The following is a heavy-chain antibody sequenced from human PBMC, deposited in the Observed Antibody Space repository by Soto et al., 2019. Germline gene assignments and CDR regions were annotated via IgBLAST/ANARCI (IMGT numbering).Heavy chain of an antibody. V-gene: IGHV3-30-3*01. D-gene: IGHD4-17*01. J-gene: IGHJ4*02. Sequence: QVQLVESGGGVVQPGRSLRLSCAASGFTFSSYAIHWVRQAPGKGLEWVAVISYDGSNKYYADSVKGRFTISRDNSKNTLYLQMNSLRAEDTAVYYCARADYGDYGGSFDYWGQGTLVTVSS. CDR2: ISYDGSNK. CDR1: GFTFSSYA. CDR3: ARADYGDYGGSFDY.